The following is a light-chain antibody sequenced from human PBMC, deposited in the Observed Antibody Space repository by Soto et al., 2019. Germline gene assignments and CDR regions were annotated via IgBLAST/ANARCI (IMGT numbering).Light chain of an antibody. Sequence: DIVLTQSPGTLSLSPGERATLSCRASQSVNSNYLAWYQEKPGQGPRLLMYGASSRATVIPDRFSGSGSGTDFTLTISRLEPEDFAVYYCQQYDKSPRTFGQGTKVEIK. CDR1: QSVNSNY. V-gene: IGKV3-20*01. CDR3: QQYDKSPRT. J-gene: IGKJ1*01. CDR2: GAS.